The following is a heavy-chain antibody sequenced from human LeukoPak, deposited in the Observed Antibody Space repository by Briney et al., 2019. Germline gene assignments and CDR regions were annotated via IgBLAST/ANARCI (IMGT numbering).Heavy chain of an antibody. CDR2: IYHSGST. CDR3: ASVGGDYVRAFDI. D-gene: IGHD2-21*02. V-gene: IGHV4-30-2*01. J-gene: IGHJ3*02. CDR1: GGSLSSGGYY. Sequence: SETLSLTCTVSGGSLSSGGYYWSWIRQPPGKGLEWIGYIYHSGSTYYNPSLKSRVTISVDRSKNQFSLKLSSVTAADTAVYYCASVGGDYVRAFDIWGQGTMVTVSS.